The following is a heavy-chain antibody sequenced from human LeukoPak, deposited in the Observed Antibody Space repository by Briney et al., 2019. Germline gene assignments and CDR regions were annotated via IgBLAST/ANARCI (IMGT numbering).Heavy chain of an antibody. J-gene: IGHJ4*02. D-gene: IGHD5-12*01. CDR3: ARQKTSYSPIDY. V-gene: IGHV5-51*01. CDR1: GYSFSSYW. CDR2: IYPGDSDT. Sequence: KFGESLKISCKGSGYSFSSYWIVWVRQMPGKGLEWMGIIYPGDSDTRYSPSFQGQVTISADKSISTAYLQWSSLKASDTAMYYCARQKTSYSPIDYWGQGTLVTVSS.